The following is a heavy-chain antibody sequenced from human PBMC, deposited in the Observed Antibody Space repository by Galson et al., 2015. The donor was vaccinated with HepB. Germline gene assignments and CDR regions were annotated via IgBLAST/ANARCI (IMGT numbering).Heavy chain of an antibody. V-gene: IGHV3-23*01. D-gene: IGHD5-12*01. J-gene: IGHJ4*02. CDR3: AGAGVATPWAMDY. CDR1: GFTFSSYA. Sequence: SLRLSCAASGFTFSSYAMSWVRQAPGKGLEWVSAISGSGGSTYYADSVKGRFTISRDNSKNTLYLQMNSLRAEDTAVYYCAGAGVATPWAMDYWGQGTLVTVSS. CDR2: ISGSGGST.